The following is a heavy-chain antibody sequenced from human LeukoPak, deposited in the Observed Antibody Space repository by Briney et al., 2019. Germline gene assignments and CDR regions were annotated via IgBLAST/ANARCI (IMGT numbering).Heavy chain of an antibody. CDR2: INPNSGGT. Sequence: ASVRVSCKASGYTFTGYYMHWVRQAPGQGLEWMGRINPNSGGTNYAQKFQGRVTMTRDTSISTAYMELSRLRSDDTAVYYRARDRRSITGTTDFDYWGQGTLVTVS. CDR1: GYTFTGYY. CDR3: ARDRRSITGTTDFDY. D-gene: IGHD1-7*01. J-gene: IGHJ4*02. V-gene: IGHV1-2*06.